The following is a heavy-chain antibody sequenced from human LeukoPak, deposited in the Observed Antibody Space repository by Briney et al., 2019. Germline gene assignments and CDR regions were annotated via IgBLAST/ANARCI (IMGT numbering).Heavy chain of an antibody. CDR2: ITSRTDGGTT. CDR1: GFTFSSAW. Sequence: GGSLRLSCAGSGFTFSSAWMTWVRQTPGKGLEWVGHITSRTDGGTTDYAEPVKGRFTVSRDDSTNTVYLQMNSLKTEDSAVYYCATEFYRNGYNYWGQGTLVTVSS. V-gene: IGHV3-15*01. D-gene: IGHD5-24*01. CDR3: ATEFYRNGYNY. J-gene: IGHJ4*02.